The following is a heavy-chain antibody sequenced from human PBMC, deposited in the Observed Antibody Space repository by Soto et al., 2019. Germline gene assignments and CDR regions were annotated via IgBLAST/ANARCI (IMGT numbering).Heavy chain of an antibody. J-gene: IGHJ4*02. V-gene: IGHV4-34*01. CDR2: INHSGST. Sequence: PSETLSLTCAVYGGSFSGYYWSWIRQPPGKGLEWIGEINHSGSTSYSPSLKSRVTISVDTSKNQFSLKLRSVTAADTAVYYCARGTDSSGYYAGAVWGQGTPVTVSS. D-gene: IGHD3-22*01. CDR3: ARGTDSSGYYAGAV. CDR1: GGSFSGYY.